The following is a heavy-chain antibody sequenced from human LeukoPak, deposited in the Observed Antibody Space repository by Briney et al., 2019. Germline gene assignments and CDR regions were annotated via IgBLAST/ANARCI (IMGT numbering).Heavy chain of an antibody. V-gene: IGHV1-2*02. D-gene: IGHD2-2*02. CDR1: GYTFTGYY. CDR3: ARVGGLGYCSSTSCYTGYDY. J-gene: IGHJ4*02. Sequence: GASVKVSCKASGYTFTGYYMHWVRQAPGQGLEWMGWINPSSGGTNYAQKFQGRVTMTRDTSISTAYMELSRLRSDDTAVYYCARVGGLGYCSSTSCYTGYDYWGQGTLVTVSS. CDR2: INPSSGGT.